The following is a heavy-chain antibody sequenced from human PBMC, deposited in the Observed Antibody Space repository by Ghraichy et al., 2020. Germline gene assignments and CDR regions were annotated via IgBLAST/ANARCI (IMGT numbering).Heavy chain of an antibody. CDR2: IKGDGSET. CDR1: RFSFSNSW. V-gene: IGHV3-7*01. Sequence: GGSLRLSCTASRFSFSNSWMNWVRQAPGKGLEWVANIKGDGSETNYVDSVKGRFTISRDNAENSLYLQMNSLRAEDTAGYYCARNSPFEGLSLYRPFDYWGQGTLVTVSS. J-gene: IGHJ4*02. CDR3: ARNSPFEGLSLYRPFDY. D-gene: IGHD3-16*02.